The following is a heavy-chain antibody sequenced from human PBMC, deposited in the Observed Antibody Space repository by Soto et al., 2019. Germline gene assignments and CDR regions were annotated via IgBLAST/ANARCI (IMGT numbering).Heavy chain of an antibody. CDR2: INHSGST. CDR1: VGSFSGYY. V-gene: IGHV4-34*01. J-gene: IGHJ6*03. Sequence: PSETLSLTCAVYVGSFSGYYWSWIRQPPGKGLEWIGEINHSGSTNYNPSLKSRVTISVDTSKNQFSLKLSSVTAADTAVYYCARKGPQITMARGVIPWRNYYYMDVWGKGTTVTVSS. D-gene: IGHD3-10*01. CDR3: ARKGPQITMARGVIPWRNYYYMDV.